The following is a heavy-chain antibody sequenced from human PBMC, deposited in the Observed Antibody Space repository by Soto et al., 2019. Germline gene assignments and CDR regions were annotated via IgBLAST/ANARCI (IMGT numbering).Heavy chain of an antibody. J-gene: IGHJ4*02. D-gene: IGHD6-19*01. CDR3: ARDLPGYSSGWYAPFDY. CDR2: IIPIFGTA. CDR1: GGTFSSYA. Sequence: VQLVQSGAEVKKPGSSVKVSCKASGGTFSSYAISWVRQAPGQGLEWMGGIIPIFGTANYAQKFQGRVTITADESTSTAYMELSSLRSEDTAVYYCARDLPGYSSGWYAPFDYWGQGTLVTVSS. V-gene: IGHV1-69*01.